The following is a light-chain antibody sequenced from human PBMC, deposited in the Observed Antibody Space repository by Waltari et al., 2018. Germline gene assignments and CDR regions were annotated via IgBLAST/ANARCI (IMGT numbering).Light chain of an antibody. J-gene: IGLJ1*01. Sequence: QSALTQPRAVSGSPGQSVTISCTGTSSDVGGYNYVSWYQQHPGKAPKLMIYDVSKRPSGVPDSFSGSTSGNTASLTISGLQAEDEADYYCCSYAGSYTYVFGTGTKVTVL. CDR2: DVS. CDR1: SSDVGGYNY. V-gene: IGLV2-11*01. CDR3: CSYAGSYTYV.